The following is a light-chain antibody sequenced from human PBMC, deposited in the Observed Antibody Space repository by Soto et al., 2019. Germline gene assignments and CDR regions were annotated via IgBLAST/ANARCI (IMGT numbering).Light chain of an antibody. J-gene: IGKJ1*01. V-gene: IGKV3-15*01. CDR3: QHFGDSVWT. CDR1: QSVSSN. CDR2: GAS. Sequence: EIVMTQSPATLSVSPGERATLSCRASQSVSSNLAWYQQKPGQAPRLLIYGASTRATGIPARFSGSGSGTDFTLTISRLEPEDFAVYYCQHFGDSVWTFGQGTRWIS.